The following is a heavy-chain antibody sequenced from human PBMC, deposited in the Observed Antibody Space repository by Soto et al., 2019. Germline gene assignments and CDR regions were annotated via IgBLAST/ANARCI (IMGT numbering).Heavy chain of an antibody. D-gene: IGHD2-2*01. CDR1: GFTVSNTY. Sequence: EVQLVETGGGLIQPGGSLRLSCAASGFTVSNTYITWVRQPPGKGLECVSVIYTAGGTNYADSMKGRFIIARDNSKNTLYLQMNSLRAEDTAVYYCARALPVAKGGFDPWGQGTLVTVSS. CDR3: ARALPVAKGGFDP. V-gene: IGHV3-53*02. J-gene: IGHJ5*02. CDR2: IYTAGGT.